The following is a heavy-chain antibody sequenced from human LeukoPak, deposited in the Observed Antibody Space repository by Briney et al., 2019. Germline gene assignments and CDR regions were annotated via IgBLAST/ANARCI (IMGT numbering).Heavy chain of an antibody. D-gene: IGHD1-26*01. V-gene: IGHV5-51*01. CDR2: IYPGASET. Sequence: GESLKISFKGSGYSLTSYWIGWVRQMAGKGLAWMGIIYPGASETRYSPSFHGQVTISADKSISTAYLQWSSLKASDPAMYYCAISGTDGSFDYWGQGTLVTVSS. CDR1: GYSLTSYW. CDR3: AISGTDGSFDY. J-gene: IGHJ4*02.